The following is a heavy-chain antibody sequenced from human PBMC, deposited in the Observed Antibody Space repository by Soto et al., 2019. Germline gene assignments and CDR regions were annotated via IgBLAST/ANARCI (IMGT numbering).Heavy chain of an antibody. CDR2: IYYSGST. CDR1: GAPISSGGYY. CDR3: GWFGNGNWFDP. Sequence: QVQLQESGPGLVKPSQTLSLTCTVSGAPISSGGYYWSCIRQHPGRGLEWIGYIYYSGSTYCNPSLKSRVTISIDTSKNQFSLTLSSVTAADTAVYYCGWFGNGNWFDPWGQGTLVTVSS. D-gene: IGHD3-10*01. V-gene: IGHV4-31*03. J-gene: IGHJ5*02.